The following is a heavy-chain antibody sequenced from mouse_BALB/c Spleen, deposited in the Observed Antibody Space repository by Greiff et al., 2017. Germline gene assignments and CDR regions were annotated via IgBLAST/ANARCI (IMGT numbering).Heavy chain of an antibody. D-gene: IGHD1-1*01. V-gene: IGHV7-1*02. CDR2: SRNKANDYTT. Sequence: EVKVVESGGGLVQPGGSLRLSCATSGFTFSDFYMEWVRQPPGKRLEWIAASRNKANDYTTEYSASVKGRFIVSRDTSQSILYLQMNALRAEDTAIYYCARASYYGSRDWYFDVWGAGTTVTVSS. CDR3: ARASYYGSRDWYFDV. CDR1: GFTFSDFY. J-gene: IGHJ1*01.